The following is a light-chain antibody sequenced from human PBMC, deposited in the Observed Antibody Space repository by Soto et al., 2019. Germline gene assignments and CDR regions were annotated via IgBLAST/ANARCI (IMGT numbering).Light chain of an antibody. CDR2: SNN. J-gene: IGLJ1*01. V-gene: IGLV1-44*01. Sequence: QSVLTQPPSVSAAPGQKVTISCSGSSSNIGNNYVSWYQQLPGTAPKRLIHSNNQRPSGVPDRFSGSKSGTAASLAISGLQSEDEADYYCSTWDDSLNGYVFGTGTKVTVL. CDR1: SSNIGNNY. CDR3: STWDDSLNGYV.